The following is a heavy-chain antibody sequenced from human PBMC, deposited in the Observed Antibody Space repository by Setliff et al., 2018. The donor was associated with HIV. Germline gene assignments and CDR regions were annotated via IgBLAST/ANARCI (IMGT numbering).Heavy chain of an antibody. V-gene: IGHV3-74*01. CDR2: TNSDGSST. Sequence: PGGSLRPSCAAYGFTLSGYWMHWVRQAPGKGLVWVSRTNSDGSSTRYAGAVEVRFTISRDNAKNTLYLQMNSLRAEDTAVYYCARDACYGGTCYFDQWGQGTLVTVSS. J-gene: IGHJ4*02. D-gene: IGHD2-15*01. CDR1: GFTLSGYW. CDR3: ARDACYGGTCYFDQ.